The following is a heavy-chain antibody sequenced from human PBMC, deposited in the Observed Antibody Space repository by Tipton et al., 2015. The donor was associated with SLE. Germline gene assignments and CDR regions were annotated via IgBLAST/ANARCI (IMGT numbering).Heavy chain of an antibody. J-gene: IGHJ4*02. CDR2: IYSGGST. Sequence: SLRLSCAASGLTVSSNYMSWVRQAPGKGLEWVSVIYSGGSTYYADSVKGRFTISRDNSKNTLYLQMNSLRTEDTALYYCAKDMYSSSCLDYWGQGTLATVSS. CDR3: AKDMYSSSCLDY. V-gene: IGHV3-53*05. CDR1: GLTVSSNY. D-gene: IGHD6-13*01.